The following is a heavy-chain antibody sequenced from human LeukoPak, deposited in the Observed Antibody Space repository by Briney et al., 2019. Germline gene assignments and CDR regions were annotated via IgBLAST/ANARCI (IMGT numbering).Heavy chain of an antibody. CDR2: IYTSGST. CDR3: ARNGGSGTYYDGSFDY. D-gene: IGHD1-26*01. Sequence: PSETLSLTCTVSGGSISSYYWSWISQSAGKGLEWIGRIYTSGSTNYNPSLKSRVTMSVDTSKNQFSLKLSSVTAADTAVYYCARNGGSGTYYDGSFDYWGQGTLVTVSS. V-gene: IGHV4-4*07. CDR1: GGSISSYY. J-gene: IGHJ4*02.